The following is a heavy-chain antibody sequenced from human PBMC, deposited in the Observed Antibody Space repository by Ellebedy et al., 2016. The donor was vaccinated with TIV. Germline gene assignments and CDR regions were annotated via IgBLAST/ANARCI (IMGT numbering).Heavy chain of an antibody. J-gene: IGHJ5*02. CDR3: ARDERQWLVQWFDP. CDR2: IYYTGTT. V-gene: IGHV4-39*07. CDR1: GDSMSSSYY. D-gene: IGHD6-19*01. Sequence: MPSETLSLTCTVSGDSMSSSYYWAWIRQPPGKGLEWIGSIYYTGTTYYNPSLQSRVTISADRSKNQFSLRLTSVTAADTATYYFARDERQWLVQWFDPWGQGTLVSVSS.